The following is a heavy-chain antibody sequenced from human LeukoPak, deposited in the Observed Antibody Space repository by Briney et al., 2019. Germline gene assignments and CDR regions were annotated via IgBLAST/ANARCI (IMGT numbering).Heavy chain of an antibody. J-gene: IGHJ6*02. CDR1: GFTFSSYS. V-gene: IGHV3-48*01. CDR3: ARVNYDFWSGYSFKEDYYYYYGMDV. Sequence: GGSLRLSCAASGFTFSSYSMNWVRQAPGKGLEWVSYIRSSSSTIYYADSVKGRFTISRDNAKNSLYLQMNSLRAEDTAVYYCARVNYDFWSGYSFKEDYYYYYGMDVWGQGTTVTVSS. D-gene: IGHD3-3*01. CDR2: IRSSSSTI.